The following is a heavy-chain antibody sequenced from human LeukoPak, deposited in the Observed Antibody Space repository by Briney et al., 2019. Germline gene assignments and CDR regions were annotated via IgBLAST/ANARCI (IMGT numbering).Heavy chain of an antibody. CDR1: GFTFSNAL. CDR3: TTEFGQWLVHSDQRNYYYYYMDV. D-gene: IGHD6-19*01. V-gene: IGHV3-15*01. Sequence: GGSLRLSCAASGFTFSNALMSWVRQAPGKGREWVGRIKSKTDGGTTDYAAPVKGRFTISRDDSKNTLYLQMNRLKTEETAVYYCTTEFGQWLVHSDQRNYYYYYMDVWGKGTTVTVSS. CDR2: IKSKTDGGTT. J-gene: IGHJ6*03.